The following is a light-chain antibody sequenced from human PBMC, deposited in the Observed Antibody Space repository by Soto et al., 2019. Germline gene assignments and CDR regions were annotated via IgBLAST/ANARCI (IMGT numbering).Light chain of an antibody. Sequence: DIQMTQSPSTLSASVGDRVTITCWASQSISSWLAWYQQKPGKAPKLLIYDASSLESGVPSRFSGSGSGTEFTLTISSLQPDDFATYYCQQYNSYLWTFGQGTKV. CDR2: DAS. J-gene: IGKJ1*01. CDR1: QSISSW. V-gene: IGKV1-5*01. CDR3: QQYNSYLWT.